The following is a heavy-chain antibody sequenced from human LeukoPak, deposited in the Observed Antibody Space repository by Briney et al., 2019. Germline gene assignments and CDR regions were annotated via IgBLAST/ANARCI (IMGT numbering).Heavy chain of an antibody. Sequence: PGGSLRLSCAPSGFTFSTYGMHWVRQAPGKGLEWVAFIRYDGSNKYYADSVKGRFTISRDNSKNTLYLQMNSLRAEDTAVYYCAKDRAFGQFLWGNDYWGQGTLVTVSS. CDR3: AKDRAFGQFLWGNDY. D-gene: IGHD3-10*01. J-gene: IGHJ4*02. V-gene: IGHV3-30*02. CDR2: IRYDGSNK. CDR1: GFTFSTYG.